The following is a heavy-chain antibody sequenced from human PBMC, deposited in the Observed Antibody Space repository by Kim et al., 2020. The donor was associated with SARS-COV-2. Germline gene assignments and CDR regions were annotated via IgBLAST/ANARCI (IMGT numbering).Heavy chain of an antibody. CDR2: IFWDDDK. CDR3: AHRPPTGDLDY. J-gene: IGHJ4*02. CDR1: GFSLTTSGVG. D-gene: IGHD7-27*01. V-gene: IGHV2-5*05. Sequence: SGPTLVKPTQTLTLTCTFSGFSLTTSGVGVGWIRQPPGKALEWLAIIFWDDDKRYGPSLKSRLTITKDTSKNQVVLTMTNMDPVDTATYYCAHRPPTGDLDYWGQGTLVTVSS.